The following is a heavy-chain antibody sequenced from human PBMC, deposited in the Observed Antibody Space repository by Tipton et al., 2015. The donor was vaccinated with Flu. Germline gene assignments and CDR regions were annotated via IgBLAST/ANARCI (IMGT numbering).Heavy chain of an antibody. D-gene: IGHD4-11*01. CDR2: ISHTGNT. CDR1: GGSFSGYD. J-gene: IGHJ5*01. CDR3: ARRDCSNYVSEPKSWFDS. Sequence: TLSLTCAVYGGSFSGYDWSWIRQPPGEGLEWIGEISHTGNTNYNPSLKSRVAILVDTSKNQFSLKLTSVTAADTAVYFCARRDCSNYVSEPKSWFDSWGQGALVIVSS. V-gene: IGHV4-34*01.